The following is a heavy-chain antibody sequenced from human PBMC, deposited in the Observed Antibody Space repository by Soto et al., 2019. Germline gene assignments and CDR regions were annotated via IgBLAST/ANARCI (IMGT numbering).Heavy chain of an antibody. D-gene: IGHD3-22*01. CDR2: IYYSGST. Sequence: QVQLQESGPGLVKPSQTLSLTCTVSGGSISSGGYYWSWIRQHPGKGLEWIGYIYYSGSTYYNPSLQSRVTLSVDTSKNQFSLKLSSVTAADTAVYYCARGYYYDSSGYPANTNDSWGQGTLVTVSS. V-gene: IGHV4-31*03. CDR1: GGSISSGGYY. J-gene: IGHJ4*02. CDR3: ARGYYYDSSGYPANTNDS.